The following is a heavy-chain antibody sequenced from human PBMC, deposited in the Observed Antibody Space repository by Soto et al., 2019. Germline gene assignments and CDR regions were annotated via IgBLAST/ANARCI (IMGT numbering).Heavy chain of an antibody. J-gene: IGHJ3*02. V-gene: IGHV1-2*04. CDR1: GYIFTGYY. CDR2: INPNSGGT. CDR3: ARDQRPNYYGSGSYPLRGFDI. Sequence: ASVKVSCKATGYIFTGYYMHWVRQAPGQGLEWMGWINPNSGGTNYAQKFQGWVTMTGETSISTAYLELSRLRSDDTAVYDGARDQRPNYYGSGSYPLRGFDIWGQGTMVTVSS. D-gene: IGHD3-10*01.